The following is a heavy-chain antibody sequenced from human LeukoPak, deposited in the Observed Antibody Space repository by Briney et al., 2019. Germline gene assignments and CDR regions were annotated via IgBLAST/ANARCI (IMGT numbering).Heavy chain of an antibody. V-gene: IGHV3-53*01. CDR3: ARDRRSNYYDSSGYYDY. CDR1: GFTVSSNF. CDR2: IHVGGST. Sequence: GGSLRLSSAASGFTVSSNFMSWGRQAPGKGLEWVSVIHVGGSTYYADSVKGRFTISRDNSKNTLYLQMNSLRAEDTAVYYCARDRRSNYYDSSGYYDYWGQGTLVTVSS. J-gene: IGHJ4*02. D-gene: IGHD3-22*01.